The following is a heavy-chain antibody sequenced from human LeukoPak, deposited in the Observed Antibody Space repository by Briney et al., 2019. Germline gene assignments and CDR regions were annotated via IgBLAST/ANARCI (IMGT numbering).Heavy chain of an antibody. Sequence: PGGSLRLSCAASGFTFSSYGTHWVRQAPGKGLEWVAVIWYDGSNKYYADSVKGRFTISRDNSKNTLYLQMNSLRAEDTAVYYCAKQWIQLWSRGGYFDYWGQGTLVTVSS. CDR1: GFTFSSYG. CDR3: AKQWIQLWSRGGYFDY. J-gene: IGHJ4*02. D-gene: IGHD5-18*01. CDR2: IWYDGSNK. V-gene: IGHV3-33*06.